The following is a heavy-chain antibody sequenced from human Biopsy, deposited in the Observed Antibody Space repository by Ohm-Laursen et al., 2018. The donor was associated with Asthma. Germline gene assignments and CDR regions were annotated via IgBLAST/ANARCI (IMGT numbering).Heavy chain of an antibody. CDR2: IWDDDTNK. Sequence: SLRLSCTASGFTLRRTGMHWVRQAPGQGLEWVAVIWDDDTNKHYADSVKGRFTISRDTSKNTRFLQMISLRAEDSAVYYCARISRLGYNSLDYGMDVWGPGTTVTVSS. V-gene: IGHV3-33*03. CDR1: GFTLRRTG. J-gene: IGHJ6*02. CDR3: ARISRLGYNSLDYGMDV. D-gene: IGHD5-24*01.